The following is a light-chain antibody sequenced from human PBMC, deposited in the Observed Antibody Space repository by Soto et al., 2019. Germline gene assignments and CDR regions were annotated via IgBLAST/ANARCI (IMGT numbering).Light chain of an antibody. V-gene: IGKV3-20*01. J-gene: IGKJ4*01. Sequence: EIVLTQSPGTLSLSPGERATLSCRASQSVSSSYLAWYQQKPGQAPRRLIYVASSRATGIPDRFSGSGSGTDFTLTISRLEPEDFAVYYCQQYGSSPALTFGGGTKVEIK. CDR2: VAS. CDR1: QSVSSSY. CDR3: QQYGSSPALT.